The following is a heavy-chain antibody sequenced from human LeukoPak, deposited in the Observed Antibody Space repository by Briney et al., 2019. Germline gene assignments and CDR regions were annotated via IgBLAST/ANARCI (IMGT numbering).Heavy chain of an antibody. CDR1: GFTFSSYE. V-gene: IGHV3-7*01. CDR3: AREGHGGFDF. J-gene: IGHJ4*02. CDR2: IKQDGSKK. Sequence: GGSLRLSCAASGFTFSSYEMSWVRQAPGKGLEWVANIKQDGSKKEYVDSVMGRFTISRDNAKNSLYLQMNSLRAEDTAVYYCAREGHGGFDFWGQGILVTVSS.